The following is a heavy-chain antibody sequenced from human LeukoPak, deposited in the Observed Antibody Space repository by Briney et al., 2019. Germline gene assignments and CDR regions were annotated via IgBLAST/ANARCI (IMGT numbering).Heavy chain of an antibody. CDR1: GLTVSGSV. J-gene: IGHJ4*02. CDR3: ASRPGGDSGVFDY. Sequence: QPGGSLRLSCAASGLTVSGSVMSWIRQAPGKGLEWVSLICTGGNTHYADSVKGRFTISRDNSKNTVYLQMDSLRAEDTAVYHCASRPGGDSGVFDYWGQGTQVTVSA. V-gene: IGHV3-53*01. D-gene: IGHD2-21*02. CDR2: ICTGGNT.